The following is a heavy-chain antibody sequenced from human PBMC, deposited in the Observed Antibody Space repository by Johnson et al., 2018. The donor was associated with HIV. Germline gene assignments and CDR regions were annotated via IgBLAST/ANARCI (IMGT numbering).Heavy chain of an antibody. CDR2: ISYDGNNK. Sequence: QVKLVESGGGVVQPGRSLRLSCAASGFTFSSYDMHWVRQAPGKGLEWVAGISYDGNNKYSADSVKGRFTISSDNSRNRLYIQMNSLRVEDTGVYYCGRGVKQQLNVVDAFDIWGQGTKVTVSS. D-gene: IGHD6-13*01. CDR3: GRGVKQQLNVVDAFDI. J-gene: IGHJ3*02. V-gene: IGHV3-30*13. CDR1: GFTFSSYD.